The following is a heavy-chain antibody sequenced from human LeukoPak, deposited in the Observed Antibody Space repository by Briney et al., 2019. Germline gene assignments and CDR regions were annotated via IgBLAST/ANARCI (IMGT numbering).Heavy chain of an antibody. V-gene: IGHV1-69*04. CDR2: IIPIPGIA. CDR1: GGTFSSYA. J-gene: IGHJ6*02. CDR3: ALNLITIFHYYYGMDV. Sequence: SVKVSCKASGGTFSSYAISWVRQAPGQGLEWMGRIIPIPGIANYAQKFQGRVTITADKSTSTAYMELSSLRSEDTAVYYCALNLITIFHYYYGMDVWGQGTTVTVSS. D-gene: IGHD3-9*01.